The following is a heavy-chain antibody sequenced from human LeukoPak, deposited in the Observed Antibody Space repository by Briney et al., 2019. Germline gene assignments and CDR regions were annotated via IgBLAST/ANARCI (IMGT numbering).Heavy chain of an antibody. Sequence: ASVKVSCKVSGYTLTELSMHWVRQAPGKGLEWMGGFDPEDGETIYAQKFQGRIAMTEDTSTDTAYMELSSLRSEDTAVYYCATGSSSWYGRDYWGQGTLGTVSS. J-gene: IGHJ4*02. D-gene: IGHD6-13*01. CDR1: GYTLTELS. CDR3: ATGSSSWYGRDY. CDR2: FDPEDGET. V-gene: IGHV1-24*01.